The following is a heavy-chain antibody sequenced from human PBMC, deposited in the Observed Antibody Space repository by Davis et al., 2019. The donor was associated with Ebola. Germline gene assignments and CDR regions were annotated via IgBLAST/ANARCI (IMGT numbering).Heavy chain of an antibody. J-gene: IGHJ6*02. CDR2: IYYSGST. CDR3: ARDSNSDGMDV. CDR1: AGSISSYY. D-gene: IGHD5-18*01. V-gene: IGHV4-59*01. Sequence: MPGGSLTLSCTVSAGSISSYYWNWIRQPPGKGLEWIGYIYYSGSTNYNPSLKSRVTLSVDTSKNQFALKLSSVTAADTAVYYCARDSNSDGMDVWGQGTTVTVSS.